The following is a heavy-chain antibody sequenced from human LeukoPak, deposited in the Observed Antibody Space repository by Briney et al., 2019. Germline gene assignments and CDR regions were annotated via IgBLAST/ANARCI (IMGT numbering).Heavy chain of an antibody. Sequence: SETLSLTCTVSGGSISSHYWSWTRQPPGKGLEWIGYIYYSGSTNYNPSLKSRVTISVDTSKNQFSLKLSSVTAADTAVYYCARYGSGSYPVWGQGTLVTVSS. D-gene: IGHD3-10*01. CDR3: ARYGSGSYPV. CDR2: IYYSGST. J-gene: IGHJ4*02. V-gene: IGHV4-59*11. CDR1: GGSISSHY.